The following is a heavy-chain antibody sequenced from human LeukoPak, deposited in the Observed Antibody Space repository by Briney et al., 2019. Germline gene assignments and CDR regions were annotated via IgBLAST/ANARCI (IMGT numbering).Heavy chain of an antibody. J-gene: IGHJ5*02. CDR3: ARGNYVWGSYRLNWFDP. D-gene: IGHD3-16*02. Sequence: SETLSLTCTVSGVSMNPYYWSWIRQSAGRGLEWIGRIYGTGSTDYNPSLRSRVTMSIDTSKNQFSLNLTSVTAADTAVYYCARGNYVWGSYRLNWFDPWGQGALVTVSS. CDR1: GVSMNPYY. CDR2: IYGTGST. V-gene: IGHV4-4*07.